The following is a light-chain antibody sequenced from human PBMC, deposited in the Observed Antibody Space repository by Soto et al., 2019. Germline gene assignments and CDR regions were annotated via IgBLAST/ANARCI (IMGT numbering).Light chain of an antibody. CDR2: DAS. V-gene: IGKV3-15*01. CDR3: QQFNIWPHMPS. J-gene: IGKJ4*01. Sequence: IVVTQSPATLSVSPGEGVTLSCRAGQGVGSNLAWYQQRPGQAPRLLIYDASTRATGIPDRFSGSGSGTEFTLTISSLQSEDFAVYYCQQFNIWPHMPSFGGGTKLEMK. CDR1: QGVGSN.